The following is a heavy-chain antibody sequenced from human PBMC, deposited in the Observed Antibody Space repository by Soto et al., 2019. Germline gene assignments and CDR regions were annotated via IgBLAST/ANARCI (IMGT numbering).Heavy chain of an antibody. CDR2: IYPADSDA. V-gene: IGHV5-51*01. J-gene: IGHJ3*02. CDR3: ARPWAVGATDAFDI. CDR1: GYSFHRQW. D-gene: IGHD6-19*01. Sequence: PGFSLNISCKSYGYSFHRQWVGGVREVPGRGLEWVAVIYPADSDARYSLSFQGQVTISADKSISNAYLQRGSLKATDTAMYSCARPWAVGATDAFDIWGHGTMVTV.